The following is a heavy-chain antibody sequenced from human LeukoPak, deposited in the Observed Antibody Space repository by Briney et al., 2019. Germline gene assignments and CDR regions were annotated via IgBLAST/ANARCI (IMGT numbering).Heavy chain of an antibody. V-gene: IGHV4-59*01. CDR1: GGSISSYY. D-gene: IGHD5-24*01. CDR2: IYYSGST. CDR3: ARGRRDGYNSWFDP. J-gene: IGHJ5*02. Sequence: SESLSLTCTVSGGSISSYYWSWIRQPPGKGLEWIGYIYYSGSTNYNPSLKSRVTISVDTSKNHFSLKLSSVTAADTAVYYCARGRRDGYNSWFDPWGQGTLVTVSS.